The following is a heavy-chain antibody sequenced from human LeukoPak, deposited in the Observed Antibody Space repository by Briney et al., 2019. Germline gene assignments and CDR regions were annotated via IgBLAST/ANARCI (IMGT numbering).Heavy chain of an antibody. Sequence: GASVKVSCKASGYIFSGYYMHWVRQAPGQGLESMGWINSNSGARNYAPKFQGRVTFSRGNSISTAYMELSSLNSDDTAIYYCARGRGGATTGFDHWGQGTLVSVSS. CDR2: INSNSGAR. J-gene: IGHJ4*02. D-gene: IGHD1-26*01. V-gene: IGHV1-2*02. CDR1: GYIFSGYY. CDR3: ARGRGGATTGFDH.